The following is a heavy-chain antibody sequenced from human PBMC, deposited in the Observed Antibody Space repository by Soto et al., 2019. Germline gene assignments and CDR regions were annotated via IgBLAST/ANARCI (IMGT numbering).Heavy chain of an antibody. Sequence: ESGGGMVYPGTSLRLSCVTSGITLAAHGMHWVRQAPGKGLEWVALSWYDGKTFYGDSVKGRFTISRDTSTVFLDMRSLRPDDTAVYFCARVRNNNDKRLDVWGQGTTVIVS. D-gene: IGHD2-8*01. CDR1: GITLAAHG. CDR3: ARVRNNNDKRLDV. J-gene: IGHJ6*02. V-gene: IGHV3-33*01. CDR2: SWYDGKT.